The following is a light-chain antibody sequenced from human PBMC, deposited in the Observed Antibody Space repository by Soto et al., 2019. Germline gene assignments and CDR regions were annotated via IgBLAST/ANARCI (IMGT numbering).Light chain of an antibody. CDR1: QSVSSSY. J-gene: IGKJ4*01. V-gene: IGKV3-20*01. CDR2: GAS. CDR3: QQYGSSPPLT. Sequence: DIVLTQSPGTLSLSPGDRATLSCRASQSVSSSYLAWYQQKPGQAPRLLIYGASSRATGIPDRFSGSGSGTDFTLTISRLEPEEFAVYYCQQYGSSPPLTFGGGTKVEIK.